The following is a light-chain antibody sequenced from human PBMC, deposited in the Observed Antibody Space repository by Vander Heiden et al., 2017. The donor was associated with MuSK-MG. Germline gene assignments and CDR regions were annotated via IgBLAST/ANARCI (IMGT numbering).Light chain of an antibody. Sequence: DSEMHQSPSILSASVGDRVTITCRASQSIEIWMAWYQQKPGKAPKLLMYDASTLESGVPSRFSGSGSGTDFTLTINSLQPDDFATYYCQQDYRYCWTFGPGTKVEIK. CDR3: QQDYRYCWT. CDR1: QSIEIW. J-gene: IGKJ1*01. V-gene: IGKV1-5*01. CDR2: DAS.